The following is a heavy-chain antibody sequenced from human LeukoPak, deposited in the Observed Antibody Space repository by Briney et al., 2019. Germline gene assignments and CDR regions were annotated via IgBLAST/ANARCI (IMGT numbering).Heavy chain of an antibody. Sequence: ASVKVSCKASGYTFTSYAMHWVRQAPGQRLEWMGWINAGNGNTKYSQKFQGRVTITRDTSASTAYMELSSLRSEDTAVYYCARVSRGVWGSYSDYWGQGTLVTVSS. CDR3: ARVSRGVWGSYSDY. D-gene: IGHD3-16*01. V-gene: IGHV1-3*01. CDR1: GYTFTSYA. J-gene: IGHJ4*02. CDR2: INAGNGNT.